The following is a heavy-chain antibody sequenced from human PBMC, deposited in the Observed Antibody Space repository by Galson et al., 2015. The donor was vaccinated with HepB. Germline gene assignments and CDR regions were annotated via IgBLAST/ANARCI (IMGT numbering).Heavy chain of an antibody. J-gene: IGHJ4*02. CDR1: GFNFRAYA. V-gene: IGHV3-30*04. D-gene: IGHD4-23*01. CDR2: ISYHGRDI. CDR3: ARVLGTSLVTPGIDF. Sequence: SLRLSCAASGFNFRAYAMHWVRQAPGRGLGWLATISYHGRDIEYADSVKGRFTISRDDAKSTLYLEMNSLRPDDTGVYYCARVLGTSLVTPGIDFWGKGTLVSVSS.